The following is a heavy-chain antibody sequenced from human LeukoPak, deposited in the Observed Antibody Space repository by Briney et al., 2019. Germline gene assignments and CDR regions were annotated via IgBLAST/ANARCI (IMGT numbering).Heavy chain of an antibody. Sequence: SETLSLTCAVYGGSFSGYYWSWIRQPPGKGLEWIGEINHSGSTNYNPSLKSRVTISVDTSKNQFSLKLSSVTAADTAVYYCARTRSGYYYYFDYWGQGTLVTVSS. CDR2: INHSGST. CDR1: GGSFSGYY. D-gene: IGHD3-22*01. J-gene: IGHJ4*02. V-gene: IGHV4-34*01. CDR3: ARTRSGYYYYFDY.